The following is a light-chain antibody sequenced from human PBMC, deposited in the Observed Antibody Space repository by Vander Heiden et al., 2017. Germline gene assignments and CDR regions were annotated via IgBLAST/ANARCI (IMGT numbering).Light chain of an antibody. J-gene: IGKJ4*01. CDR2: RAS. Sequence: DIQMTPSPSTLSAFVGDRVTITCRASQSIRGWLAWYQQKPGKAPKVLIYRASTLASGVPSRFNGSGSATEYFLTIDSLQPDDFATYYCHRYDTHLVSFGGGTKVEIK. CDR3: HRYDTHLVS. CDR1: QSIRGW. V-gene: IGKV1-5*03.